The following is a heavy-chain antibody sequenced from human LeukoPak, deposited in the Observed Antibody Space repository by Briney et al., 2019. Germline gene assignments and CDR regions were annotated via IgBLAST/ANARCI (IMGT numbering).Heavy chain of an antibody. CDR1: GGSFSGYY. J-gene: IGHJ5*02. CDR2: INHSGST. D-gene: IGHD3-22*01. Sequence: NPSGTLSLTCAVYGGSFSGYYWSWIRQPPGKGLEWIGEINHSGSTNYNPSLKSRVTISVDTSKNQFSLKLSSVTAADTAVYYCARPSKRAMSSGYYYAASGNWFDPWGQGTLVTVSS. V-gene: IGHV4-34*01. CDR3: ARPSKRAMSSGYYYAASGNWFDP.